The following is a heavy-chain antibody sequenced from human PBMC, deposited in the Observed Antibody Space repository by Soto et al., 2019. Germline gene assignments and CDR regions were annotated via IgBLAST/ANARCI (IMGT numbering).Heavy chain of an antibody. Sequence: SGPTLVNPTQTLTLTCTFSGFSLSTSGVCVSWIRQPPGKALEWLARIDWDDDKYYSTSLKTRLTISKDTSTNQVVLTMTNMDPVDTATYYCAGIGYRSSASCGYFDYWGQGTLVTVSS. V-gene: IGHV2-70*11. D-gene: IGHD2-2*03. J-gene: IGHJ4*02. CDR3: AGIGYRSSASCGYFDY. CDR2: IDWDDDK. CDR1: GFSLSTSGVC.